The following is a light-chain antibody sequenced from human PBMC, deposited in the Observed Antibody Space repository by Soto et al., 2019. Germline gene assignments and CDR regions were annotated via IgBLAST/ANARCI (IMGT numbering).Light chain of an antibody. CDR2: NNL. J-gene: IGLJ1*01. CDR3: QSFDSRLRAYV. V-gene: IGLV1-40*01. Sequence: QPVLTQPPSVSGAPGQRVTISCTGSSSNFGAGYEVHWYKQLPGTAPTLVIFNNLNRPSGVPERFSGSKSGTSASLVISGLQAEDEADYYCQSFDSRLRAYVFGSGTKLTVL. CDR1: SSNFGAGYE.